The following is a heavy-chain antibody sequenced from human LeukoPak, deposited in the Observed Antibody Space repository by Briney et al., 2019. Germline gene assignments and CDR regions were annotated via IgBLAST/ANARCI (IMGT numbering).Heavy chain of an antibody. Sequence: SETLSLTCAVYGGSFSGYYWSWIRQPPGKGLEWIGEINHSGSTNYNPSLKSRVTISVDTSKNQFSLKLSSVTAADTAVYYCARGSPSITIFGVVTTDWGQGTLVTVSS. CDR3: ARGSPSITIFGVVTTD. D-gene: IGHD3-3*01. J-gene: IGHJ4*02. CDR1: GGSFSGYY. V-gene: IGHV4-34*01. CDR2: INHSGST.